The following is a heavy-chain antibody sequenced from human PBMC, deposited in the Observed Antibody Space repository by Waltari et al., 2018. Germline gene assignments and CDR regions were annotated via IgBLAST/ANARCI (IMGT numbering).Heavy chain of an antibody. D-gene: IGHD5-12*01. CDR1: GFTFSSYA. CDR2: ISYDGSNK. V-gene: IGHV3-30-3*01. CDR3: ARDLGGGREMATGD. Sequence: QVQLVESGGGVVQPGRSLRLSCAASGFTFSSYAMHWVRQAPGKGLEWVAVISYDGSNKYYADPVKGRFTISRDNSKNTLYLQMNSLRAEDTAVYYCARDLGGGREMATGDWGQGTLVTVSS. J-gene: IGHJ4*02.